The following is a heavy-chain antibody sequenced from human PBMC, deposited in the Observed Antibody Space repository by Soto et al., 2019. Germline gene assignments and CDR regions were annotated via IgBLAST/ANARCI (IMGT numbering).Heavy chain of an antibody. Sequence: GGSLRLSCAAAGFTFSSYGMHWVRQAPGTGLEWVAVMSYDGSKYYADTVKGRFTISRDNSKNTLYLQINSLRPEDTAVYYCAKDFTPWFGDYFYYYYGMDVRGQGTTVTVSS. V-gene: IGHV3-30*18. CDR3: AKDFTPWFGDYFYYYYGMDV. CDR2: MSYDGSK. J-gene: IGHJ6*02. CDR1: GFTFSSYG. D-gene: IGHD4-17*01.